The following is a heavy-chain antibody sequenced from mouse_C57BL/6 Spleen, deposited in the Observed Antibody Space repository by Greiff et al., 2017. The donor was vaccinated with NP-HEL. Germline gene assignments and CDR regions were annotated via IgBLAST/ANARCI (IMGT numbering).Heavy chain of an antibody. CDR1: GFTFSSYT. Sequence: DVMLVESGGGLVKPGGSLKLSCAASGFTFSSYTMSWVRQTPEKRLEWVATISGGGGNTYYPDSVKGRFTISRDNAKNTLYLQMSSLRSEDTALYYCARRPGSSYFDYWGQGTTLTVSS. D-gene: IGHD1-1*01. CDR2: ISGGGGNT. CDR3: ARRPGSSYFDY. J-gene: IGHJ2*01. V-gene: IGHV5-9*01.